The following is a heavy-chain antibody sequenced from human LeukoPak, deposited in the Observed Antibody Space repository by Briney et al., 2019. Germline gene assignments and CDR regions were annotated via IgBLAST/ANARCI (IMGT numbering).Heavy chain of an antibody. CDR3: ASLDCSSTSCPFDY. Sequence: PSQTLSLTCTVSGGSISSGGYYWSWIRQHPGKGLEWIGYIYYSRSTYYNPSLKSRVTISVDTSKNQFSLKLSSVTAADTAVYYCASLDCSSTSCPFDYWGQGTLVTVSS. D-gene: IGHD2-2*01. CDR1: GGSISSGGYY. CDR2: IYYSRST. J-gene: IGHJ4*02. V-gene: IGHV4-31*03.